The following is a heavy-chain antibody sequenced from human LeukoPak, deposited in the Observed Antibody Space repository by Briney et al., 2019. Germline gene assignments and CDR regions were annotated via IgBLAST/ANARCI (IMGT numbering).Heavy chain of an antibody. CDR1: GYTFTSYA. V-gene: IGHV1-3*01. CDR3: ARVEYAGIQLWPYFDY. CDR2: INAGNGNT. J-gene: IGHJ4*02. Sequence: ASVKVSCKASGYTFTSYAMHWVRQAPGQRLGWMGWINAGNGNTKYSQKFQGRVTITRDTSASTAYMELSSLRSEDTAVYYCARVEYAGIQLWPYFDYWGQGTLVTVSS. D-gene: IGHD5-18*01.